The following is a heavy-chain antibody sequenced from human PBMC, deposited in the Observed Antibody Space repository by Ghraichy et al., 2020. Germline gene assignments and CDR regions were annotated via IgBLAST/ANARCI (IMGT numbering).Heavy chain of an antibody. Sequence: GGSLRLSCAASGFTFSNYAMTWVRQAPGKGLEWVSGFSISGSTNYADSVKGRFTISRDNSKNMLYLQMNSLRAEDTAVYYCAKDRNAYSSGYFFDSWGQGTLVTVSS. CDR1: GFTFSNYA. J-gene: IGHJ4*02. CDR3: AKDRNAYSSGYFFDS. V-gene: IGHV3-23*01. D-gene: IGHD3-22*01. CDR2: FSISGST.